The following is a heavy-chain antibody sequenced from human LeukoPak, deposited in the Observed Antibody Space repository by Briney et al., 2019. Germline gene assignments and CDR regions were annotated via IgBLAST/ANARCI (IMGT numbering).Heavy chain of an antibody. CDR3: AKGATGGLYYFDY. V-gene: IGHV3-48*02. J-gene: IGHJ4*02. CDR1: GFTFSSYS. D-gene: IGHD3-16*01. Sequence: PGGSLRLSCAASGFTFSSYSMNWVRQAPGKGLEWVSYISSSSSTIYYADSVKGRFTISRDNAKNSLYLQMNSLRDEDTAVYYCAKGATGGLYYFDYWGQGTLVTVSS. CDR2: ISSSSSTI.